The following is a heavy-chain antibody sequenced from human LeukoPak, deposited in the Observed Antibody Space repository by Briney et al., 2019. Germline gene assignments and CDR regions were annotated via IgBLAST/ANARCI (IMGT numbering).Heavy chain of an antibody. Sequence: GGSLRLSCAASGFTFSDYYMSWIRQAPGKGLEWVSYISSSGSTIYYADSVKGRFTISRDNAKNSLYLQMNSLRAEDTAVYYCARVTYYYDSSGYPPDYWGQGTLVTVSS. CDR3: ARVTYYYDSSGYPPDY. CDR2: ISSSGSTI. V-gene: IGHV3-11*04. D-gene: IGHD3-22*01. CDR1: GFTFSDYY. J-gene: IGHJ4*02.